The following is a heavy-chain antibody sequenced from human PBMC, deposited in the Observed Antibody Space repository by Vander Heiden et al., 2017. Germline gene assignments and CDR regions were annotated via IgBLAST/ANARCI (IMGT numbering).Heavy chain of an antibody. CDR2: IYWNDDK. CDR1: GFSLSTSGVG. J-gene: IGHJ4*02. Sequence: QITLKDSGPTLVKPTQTLTLTCTFSGFSLSTSGVGVGWIRQPPGKALEWLALIYWNDDKRYSPSLKSRLTITKDTSKNQVVLTMTNMDPVDTATYYCARRKAAAGRPYYFDYWGQGTLVTVSS. V-gene: IGHV2-5*01. CDR3: ARRKAAAGRPYYFDY. D-gene: IGHD6-13*01.